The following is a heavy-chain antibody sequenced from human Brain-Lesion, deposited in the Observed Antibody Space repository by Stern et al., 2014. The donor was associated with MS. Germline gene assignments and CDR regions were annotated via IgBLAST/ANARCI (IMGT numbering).Heavy chain of an antibody. CDR3: ARSPATPSGYDRFDY. J-gene: IGHJ4*02. Sequence: DQLVQSGAEVKKPGESLKISCEASGYLFDDYWIGWVRQMSGRGLELVAIIFPRDSNTRYSPSVQGQVTISADKSTSTAYLQWSSRKPSDTAIYYWARSPATPSGYDRFDYWGQGALVTVSS. CDR2: IFPRDSNT. CDR1: GYLFDDYW. D-gene: IGHD5-12*01. V-gene: IGHV5-51*03.